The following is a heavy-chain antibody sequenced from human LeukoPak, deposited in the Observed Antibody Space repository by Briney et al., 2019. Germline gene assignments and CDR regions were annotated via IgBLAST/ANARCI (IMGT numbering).Heavy chain of an antibody. V-gene: IGHV2-5*02. J-gene: IGHJ4*02. CDR3: VHRTSVTSVDH. D-gene: IGHD4-17*01. CDR1: GFSLNTHAVV. Sequence: SGPTLVNPTQTLTLTCTFSGFSLNTHAVVVGWVRQPPGQALEWLTFIYGDDDKRYSPSLESRLTITKDTSKNQVVLTMTDMDYVDTATYYCVHRTSVTSVDHWGQGILVTVSS. CDR2: IYGDDDK.